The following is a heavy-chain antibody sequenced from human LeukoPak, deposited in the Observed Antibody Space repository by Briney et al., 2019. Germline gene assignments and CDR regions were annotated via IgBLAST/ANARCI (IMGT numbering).Heavy chain of an antibody. CDR1: GFTFSGYA. Sequence: GGSLRLSCAASGFTFSGYAMSWVRQAPGKGLEWVSSIRGSGSHTYHADSVKGRFTISRDNAKNTLYLQMNSLRAEDTAVYYCAKEISGYYRPFDYWGQGTLVTVSS. V-gene: IGHV3-23*01. J-gene: IGHJ4*02. D-gene: IGHD3-22*01. CDR2: IRGSGSHT. CDR3: AKEISGYYRPFDY.